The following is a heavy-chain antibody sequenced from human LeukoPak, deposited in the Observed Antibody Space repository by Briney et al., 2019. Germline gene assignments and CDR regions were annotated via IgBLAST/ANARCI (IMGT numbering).Heavy chain of an antibody. D-gene: IGHD3-16*01. CDR2: INPNSGDT. CDR3: ATQRGSYLWGTDFDY. V-gene: IGHV1-2*02. Sequence: ASVLVSCKASGYTFTGYYMHWVRQAPGQGLEWMGWINPNSGDTKYAQQFQGRVTMTRDTSISTAYMELSRLRSDDTAVYYCATQRGSYLWGTDFDYWGQGTLVTLSS. CDR1: GYTFTGYY. J-gene: IGHJ4*02.